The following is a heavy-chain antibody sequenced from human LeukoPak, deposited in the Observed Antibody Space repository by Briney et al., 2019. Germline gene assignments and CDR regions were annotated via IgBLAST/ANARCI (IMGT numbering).Heavy chain of an antibody. D-gene: IGHD6-13*01. J-gene: IGHJ4*02. CDR3: AKDRIVGIPPYSSTWYYFDF. CDR1: GFTFTTYA. V-gene: IGHV3-23*01. Sequence: GGSLRLSCAAPGFTFTTYARTGVRQTPGKGREWVSPIIGGGGSTYYADSVKGRFTISRDNSKNTLYLQMDSLRAEDTAVYYCAKDRIVGIPPYSSTWYYFDFWGQGTLVTVSS. CDR2: IIGGGGST.